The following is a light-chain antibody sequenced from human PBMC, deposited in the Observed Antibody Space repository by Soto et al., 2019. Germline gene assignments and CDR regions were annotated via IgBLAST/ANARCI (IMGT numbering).Light chain of an antibody. J-gene: IGKJ5*01. Sequence: EIVLTPSPATLSFSPGDRVTLSCRASQSVSSSYLGWYQKKPGQAPRLLIHATSSRATGIPARFSGSGSGTDFTLTISRLESEDFAVYYCQQCGSSPITFGQGTRLDIK. CDR3: QQCGSSPIT. V-gene: IGKV3-20*01. CDR1: QSVSSSY. CDR2: ATS.